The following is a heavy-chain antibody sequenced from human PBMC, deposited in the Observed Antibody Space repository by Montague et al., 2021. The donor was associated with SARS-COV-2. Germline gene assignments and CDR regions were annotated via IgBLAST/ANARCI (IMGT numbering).Heavy chain of an antibody. CDR1: GFSLSTSGMF. Sequence: PALLKPTQTLTLTCTFSGFSLSTSGMFVSWIRQPPRTTLEWLPRIACDDDTYSSSPLKTRLTISKATSNNQVVLTMTNMDPVDTATYYCARISYGSVMGFDYWGQGTLVTVSS. CDR2: IACDDDT. J-gene: IGHJ4*02. V-gene: IGHV2-70*11. CDR3: ARISYGSVMGFDY. D-gene: IGHD3-10*01.